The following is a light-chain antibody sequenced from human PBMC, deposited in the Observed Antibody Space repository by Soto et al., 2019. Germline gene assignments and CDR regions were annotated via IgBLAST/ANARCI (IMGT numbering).Light chain of an antibody. Sequence: DIQLTQSPSFLSASVGDRVTITCRASQGISSYLAWYQQKPGKAPKLLIYAASTLQSGVPSRFSGSGSGTEFTLTISSLRPEDFATYYCQQLNSYPHTFGHGTRLEIK. CDR2: AAS. CDR3: QQLNSYPHT. J-gene: IGKJ5*01. CDR1: QGISSY. V-gene: IGKV1-9*01.